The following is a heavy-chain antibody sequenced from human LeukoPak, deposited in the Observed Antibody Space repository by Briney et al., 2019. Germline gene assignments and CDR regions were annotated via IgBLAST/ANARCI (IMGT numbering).Heavy chain of an antibody. Sequence: GGSLRLSCAASGFIFNTYGMNWVRQAPGKGLEWVSYISSSGGNIYYTDSVKGRFTISRDNAENSLYLQMNSLRDEDTAVYYCARWAATHYYFDYWGQGALVTVSS. V-gene: IGHV3-48*02. CDR1: GFIFNTYG. CDR3: ARWAATHYYFDY. CDR2: ISSSGGNI. J-gene: IGHJ4*02. D-gene: IGHD1-26*01.